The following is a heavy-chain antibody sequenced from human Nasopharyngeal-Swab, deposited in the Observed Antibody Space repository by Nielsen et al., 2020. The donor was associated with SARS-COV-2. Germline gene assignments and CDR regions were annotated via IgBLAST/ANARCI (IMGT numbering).Heavy chain of an antibody. CDR2: ISGSGSYV. Sequence: GGSLRLSCAGSGFTFNTYSMIWVRQVPGEGLEWVSSISGSGSYVYYADSVKGRFTISKDSAKNSLYLRMNSLRAEDTAVYFCARIAGGGPIYYYYMDVWGTGTTVTVSS. V-gene: IGHV3-21*01. J-gene: IGHJ6*03. CDR1: GFTFNTYS. D-gene: IGHD6-13*01. CDR3: ARIAGGGPIYYYYMDV.